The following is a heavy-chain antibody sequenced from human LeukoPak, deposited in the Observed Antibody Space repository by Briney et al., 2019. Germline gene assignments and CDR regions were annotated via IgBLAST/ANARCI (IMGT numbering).Heavy chain of an antibody. V-gene: IGHV3-15*01. J-gene: IGHJ4*02. D-gene: IGHD6-13*01. CDR3: TTGVAAARDY. CDR2: IKSKTDGGTT. CDR1: GFTFSNAW. Sequence: GGSLRLSCADSGFTFSNAWMSWVRQAPGEGLEWVGRIKSKTDGGTTDYAAPVKGRFTISRDDSKNTLYLQMNSLKPEDTAVYYCTTGVAAARDYWGEGTLVTVSS.